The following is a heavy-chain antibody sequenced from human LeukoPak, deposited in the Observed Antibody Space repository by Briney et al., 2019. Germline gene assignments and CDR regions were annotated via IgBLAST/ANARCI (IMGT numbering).Heavy chain of an antibody. Sequence: PGGSLRLSCAASGFTFSSYSMNWVRQAPGKGLEWVSSISSSSSYIYYADSVKGRFTISRDNAKNSLYLQMNSLRAEDTAVYYCAGDQGVSQWNDVVGFDYWGQGTLVTVSS. CDR3: AGDQGVSQWNDVVGFDY. CDR1: GFTFSSYS. J-gene: IGHJ4*02. V-gene: IGHV3-21*01. CDR2: ISSSSSYI. D-gene: IGHD1-1*01.